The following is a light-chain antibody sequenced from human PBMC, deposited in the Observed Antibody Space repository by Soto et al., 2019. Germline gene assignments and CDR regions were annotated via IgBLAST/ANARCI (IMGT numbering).Light chain of an antibody. J-gene: IGKJ2*01. Sequence: DIQMTQSPSSLSASVGDRVTITCQASQDISNYLNWYQQKPGKAPKLLIYDASNLGTGVPSRFSGSGSGTDFTFTISSLQPEDIATYYCQQYNSYPYTFGQGTKLEIK. CDR2: DAS. V-gene: IGKV1-33*01. CDR1: QDISNY. CDR3: QQYNSYPYT.